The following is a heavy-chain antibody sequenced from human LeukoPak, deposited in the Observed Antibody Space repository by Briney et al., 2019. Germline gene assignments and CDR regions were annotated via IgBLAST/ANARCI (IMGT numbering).Heavy chain of an antibody. Sequence: PGGSLRLSCAASGFTFSSYGMHWVRQAPGKGLEWVAAISYDGSNKYYADSVKGRFTISRDNSKNTLYLQMNSLRAEDTAVYYSAKPRYSGFYYGMDVWGQGTTVTVSS. D-gene: IGHD2-15*01. CDR2: ISYDGSNK. J-gene: IGHJ6*02. CDR3: AKPRYSGFYYGMDV. CDR1: GFTFSSYG. V-gene: IGHV3-30*18.